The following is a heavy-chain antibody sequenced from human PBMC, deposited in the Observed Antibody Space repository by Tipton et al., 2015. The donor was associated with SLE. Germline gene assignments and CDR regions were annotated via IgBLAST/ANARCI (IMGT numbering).Heavy chain of an antibody. CDR1: GGSISNYY. CDR3: ARDQTTVVTRGYYYYYMDV. J-gene: IGHJ6*03. D-gene: IGHD4-23*01. CDR2: IYNGGRT. V-gene: IGHV4-59*01. Sequence: LRLSCTVSGGSISNYYWSWVRQPPGKGLEWIGFIYNGGRTRYNPSLESRVTMSVDTSKNQLSLKLSSVTAADTAVYYCARDQTTVVTRGYYYYYMDVWGKGTTVTVSS.